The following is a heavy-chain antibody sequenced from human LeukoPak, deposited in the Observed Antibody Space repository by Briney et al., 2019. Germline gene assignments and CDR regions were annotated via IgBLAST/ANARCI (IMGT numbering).Heavy chain of an antibody. Sequence: SVKVSCKASGGTFGSYAISWVRQAPGQGLEWMGRIIPILGIANYAQKFQGRVTITADKSTSTAYMELSSLRSEDTAVYYCARQENSGYDPRPFDYWGQGTLVTVSS. D-gene: IGHD5-12*01. V-gene: IGHV1-69*04. CDR3: ARQENSGYDPRPFDY. CDR1: GGTFGSYA. J-gene: IGHJ4*02. CDR2: IIPILGIA.